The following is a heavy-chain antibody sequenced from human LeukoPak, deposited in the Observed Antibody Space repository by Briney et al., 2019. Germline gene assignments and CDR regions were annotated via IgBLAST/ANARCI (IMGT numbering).Heavy chain of an antibody. Sequence: SQTLSLTCTASGGSISSGSYYWSWIRPPAGKELEWIGRIYTSGSTNYNPSNKRRVTISVDTSKNQFSLMMSPVTAADTAVYYCATMDRRLERLKRGRDSDYATGYYFDYWGQGTLVTVSS. J-gene: IGHJ4*02. CDR2: IYTSGST. V-gene: IGHV4-61*02. CDR3: ATMDRRLERLKRGRDSDYATGYYFDY. CDR1: GGSISSGSYY. D-gene: IGHD4-11*01.